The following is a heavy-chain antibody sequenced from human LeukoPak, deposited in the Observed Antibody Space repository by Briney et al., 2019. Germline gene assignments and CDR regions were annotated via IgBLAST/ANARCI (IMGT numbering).Heavy chain of an antibody. J-gene: IGHJ4*02. CDR1: GYTFSNYA. CDR3: ARHSSGYSFDY. D-gene: IGHD3-22*01. CDR2: INAGKGNT. Sequence: GASVKVSCKASGYTFSNYAIHWVRQAPGQGLEWMAWINAGKGNTKYSQRFQGRVTITRDTSASTAYMELSNLRSEDTALYYCARHSSGYSFDYWGQGTLVTVSS. V-gene: IGHV1-3*01.